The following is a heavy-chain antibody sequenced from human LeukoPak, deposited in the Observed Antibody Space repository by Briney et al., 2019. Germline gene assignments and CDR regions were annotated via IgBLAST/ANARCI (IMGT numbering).Heavy chain of an antibody. CDR2: IYYSGST. Sequence: SQTLSLTCTVSGGSISSGGYYWSWIRQHPGKGLEWIGYIYYSGSTYYNPSLKSRVTISVDTSKNQFSLKLGSVTAADTAVYYCARVPHYDYVWGSYNYFDYWGQGTLVTVSS. CDR1: GGSISSGGYY. J-gene: IGHJ4*02. V-gene: IGHV4-31*03. CDR3: ARVPHYDYVWGSYNYFDY. D-gene: IGHD3-16*01.